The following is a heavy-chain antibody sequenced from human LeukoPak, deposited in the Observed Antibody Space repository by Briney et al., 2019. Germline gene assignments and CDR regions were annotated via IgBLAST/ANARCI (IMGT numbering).Heavy chain of an antibody. CDR1: GYTFTDYH. J-gene: IGHJ4*02. CDR3: ATATQTPIEYYFDY. V-gene: IGHV1-2*02. D-gene: IGHD3-16*02. CDR2: INPKSGGT. Sequence: GASVKVSCKASGYTFTDYHVHWVRQAPGQGLEWLGWINPKSGGTNYAERFQGRFTMSRDTSISTAYMELSSLRSDDTAVYFRATATQTPIEYYFDYWGQGTLVTVSS.